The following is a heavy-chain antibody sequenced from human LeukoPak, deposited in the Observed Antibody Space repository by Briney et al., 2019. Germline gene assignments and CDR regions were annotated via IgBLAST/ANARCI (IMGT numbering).Heavy chain of an antibody. CDR3: ARSIVVVPASFFDY. V-gene: IGHV3-11*01. CDR2: ISSSGSTI. Sequence: GGSLRLSCAASGFTFSDYYMSWIRQAPGKGREWVSYISSSGSTIYYADSVKGRFTISRDNAKNSLYLQMNSLRAEDTAVYYCARSIVVVPASFFDYWGQGTLVTVSS. CDR1: GFTFSDYY. J-gene: IGHJ4*02. D-gene: IGHD2-15*01.